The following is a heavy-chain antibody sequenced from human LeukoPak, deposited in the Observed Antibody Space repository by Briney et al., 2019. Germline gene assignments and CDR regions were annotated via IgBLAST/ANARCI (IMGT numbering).Heavy chain of an antibody. J-gene: IGHJ5*02. CDR1: GFTFTAYA. V-gene: IGHV3-23*01. CDR3: ASTIFGGFDP. CDR2: IGGST. Sequence: PGGSLRLSCAASGFTFTAYAMSWVRQAPGKGLEWVSSIGGSTYYADSVKGRFTISRDNAKNSLYLQMNSLRAEDTALYYCASTIFGGFDPWGQGTLVTVSS. D-gene: IGHD3-3*01.